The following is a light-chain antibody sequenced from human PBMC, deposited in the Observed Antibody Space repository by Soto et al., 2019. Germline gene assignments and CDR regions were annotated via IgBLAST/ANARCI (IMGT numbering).Light chain of an antibody. Sequence: QAVVTQPPSMSGAPGQRVTISCSGSGSNIGANYDVHWYQQFPGTAPKVLIYANNNRPSGVPDRFSGSRSGTYASLAITGLQAEDEADYYCQSFDSSLRASIFGGGTKLTVL. CDR1: GSNIGANYD. CDR2: ANN. V-gene: IGLV1-40*01. J-gene: IGLJ2*01. CDR3: QSFDSSLRASI.